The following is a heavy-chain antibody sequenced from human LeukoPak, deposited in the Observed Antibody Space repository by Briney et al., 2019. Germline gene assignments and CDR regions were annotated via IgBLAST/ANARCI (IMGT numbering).Heavy chain of an antibody. V-gene: IGHV4-61*01. CDR1: GASVSSGSYY. CDR2: IYYSGNT. J-gene: IGHJ3*02. Sequence: SETLSLTCTVSGASVSSGSYYWSWIRQPPGKGLEWIAYIYYSGNTNYNPSLKSRVTISVDTSKNQFSLKLSSVTAADTAVYYCARAGSGYSFDIWGQGTVVTVSS. D-gene: IGHD3-22*01. CDR3: ARAGSGYSFDI.